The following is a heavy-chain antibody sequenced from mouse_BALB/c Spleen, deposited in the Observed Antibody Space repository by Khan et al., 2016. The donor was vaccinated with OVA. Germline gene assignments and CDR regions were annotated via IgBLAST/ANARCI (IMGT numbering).Heavy chain of an antibody. CDR2: IWTDGNT. J-gene: IGHJ3*01. D-gene: IGHD2-2*01. CDR1: GSSSTSYG. Sequence: QVQLQQSGPGLVAPSQSLSITCTVSGSSSTSYGVSWARQTPGKGLEWLGVIWTDGNTNYHSSLKSRLTITKDNSKSQVLLKLSSLQTDDTATYYGAIIFYGYDWFAYWGQGTLVTVAA. CDR3: AIIFYGYDWFAY. V-gene: IGHV2-3*01.